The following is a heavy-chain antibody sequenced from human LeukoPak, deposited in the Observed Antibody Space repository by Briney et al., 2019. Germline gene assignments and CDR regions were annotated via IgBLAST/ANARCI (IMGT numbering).Heavy chain of an antibody. CDR3: ARDSTSGFAAAGGSWFDP. CDR2: ISWNSGSI. D-gene: IGHD6-13*01. Sequence: GRSLRLSCAASGFTFDDYAMHWVRQAPGKGLEWVSGISWNSGSIGYADSVKGRFTISRDNAKNSLYLQMNSLRAEDTAVYYCARDSTSGFAAAGGSWFDPWGQGTLVTVSS. V-gene: IGHV3-9*01. CDR1: GFTFDDYA. J-gene: IGHJ5*02.